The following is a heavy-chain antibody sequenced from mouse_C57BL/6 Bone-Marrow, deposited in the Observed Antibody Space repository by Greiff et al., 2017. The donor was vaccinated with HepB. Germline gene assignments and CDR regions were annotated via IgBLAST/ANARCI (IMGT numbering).Heavy chain of an antibody. D-gene: IGHD2-2*01. CDR1: GFNIKDDY. CDR2: IDPENGDT. J-gene: IGHJ3*01. V-gene: IGHV14-4*01. Sequence: EVQGVESGAELVRPGASVKLSCTASGFNIKDDYMHWVKQRPEQGLEWIGWIDPENGDTEYASKFQGKATITADTSSNTAYLQLSSLTSEDTAVYYCTSSTMVTTDAYWGQGTLVTVSA. CDR3: TSSTMVTTDAY.